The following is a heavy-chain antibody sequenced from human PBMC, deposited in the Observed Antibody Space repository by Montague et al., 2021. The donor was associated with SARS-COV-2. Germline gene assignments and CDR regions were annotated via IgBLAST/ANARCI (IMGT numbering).Heavy chain of an antibody. Sequence: SLRLSCAASGFSFSSYGMHWVRQAPGKGLEWVAATWCDGSNKYYADSVKGQFTISRDNSKNTLSLQMNSLRAEDTAVYYCAKDHQNYYGSGSYYNYYYNGMDVWGQGTTVTVSS. CDR1: GFSFSSYG. CDR3: AKDHQNYYGSGSYYNYYYNGMDV. V-gene: IGHV3-33*06. J-gene: IGHJ6*02. CDR2: TWCDGSNK. D-gene: IGHD3-10*01.